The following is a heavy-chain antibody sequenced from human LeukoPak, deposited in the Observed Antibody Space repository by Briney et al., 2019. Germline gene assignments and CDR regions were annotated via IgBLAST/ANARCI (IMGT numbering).Heavy chain of an antibody. V-gene: IGHV3-30*18. CDR2: ISYDGSNK. CDR3: AKDLKTAVYGMDV. J-gene: IGHJ6*02. CDR1: GFTFSTYG. Sequence: PGGSLRLSCAASGFTFSTYGMHWVRQAPDKGLEWVAVISYDGSNKYYSDSVKGRFTISRDNSKKTLYLQMNSLRAEDTAVYYCAKDLKTAVYGMDVWGQGTTVTVSS.